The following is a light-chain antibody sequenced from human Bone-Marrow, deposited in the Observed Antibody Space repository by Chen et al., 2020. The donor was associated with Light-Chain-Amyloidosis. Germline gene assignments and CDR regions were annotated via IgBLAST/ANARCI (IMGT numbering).Light chain of an antibody. Sequence: SYVLTQPSSVSVAPGQTATIACGGNNIGSTSVHWYQQTPGQAPLLVVYDDSHRPSGIPERVSGYNSGNTATLTVSRVEAGDEADYYCQVWDRSSDRPVFGGGTKLTVL. V-gene: IGLV3-21*02. CDR3: QVWDRSSDRPV. CDR2: DDS. CDR1: NIGSTS. J-gene: IGLJ3*02.